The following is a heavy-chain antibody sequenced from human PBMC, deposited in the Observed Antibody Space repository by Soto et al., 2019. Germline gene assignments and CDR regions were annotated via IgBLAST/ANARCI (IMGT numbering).Heavy chain of an antibody. CDR3: AKVDYSGTFPGAFDI. D-gene: IGHD1-26*01. CDR2: ISGGGDNT. J-gene: IGHJ3*02. Sequence: LRLSCAVSGFTFRNHAMHWVRQAPVKGLQWVSGISGGGDNTFYADSVKGRFTISRDNSMSTLYLHMNSLRAEDTAVYYCAKVDYSGTFPGAFDIWGQGTMVTVSS. CDR1: GFTFRNHA. V-gene: IGHV3-23*01.